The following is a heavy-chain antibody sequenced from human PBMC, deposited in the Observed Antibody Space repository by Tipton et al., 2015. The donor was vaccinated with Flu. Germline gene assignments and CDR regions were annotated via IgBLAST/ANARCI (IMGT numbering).Heavy chain of an antibody. D-gene: IGHD1-26*01. CDR2: IYYSGST. CDR3: AREVGAEFDY. J-gene: IGHJ4*02. CDR1: GGSISSSSYY. Sequence: LRLSCTVSGGSISSSSYYLGWIRQPPGKGLEWIGSIYYSGSTYYNPSLKSRVTISVDTSKNQFSLKLSSVTAADTAVYYCAREVGAEFDYWGQGTLVTVSS. V-gene: IGHV4-39*07.